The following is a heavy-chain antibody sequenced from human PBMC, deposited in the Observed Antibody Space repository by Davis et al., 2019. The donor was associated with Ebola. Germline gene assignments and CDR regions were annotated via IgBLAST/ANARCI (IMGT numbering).Heavy chain of an antibody. Sequence: MPSETLSLTCTVSGGSISSSSYYWGWIRQPPGKGLEWIGEINHSGSTNYNPSLKSRVTISVDTSKNQFSLKLSSVTAADTAVYYCAREVGEMGPAAHARWFDPWGQGTLVTVSS. D-gene: IGHD2-2*01. CDR2: INHSGST. J-gene: IGHJ5*02. CDR3: AREVGEMGPAAHARWFDP. CDR1: GGSISSSSYY. V-gene: IGHV4-39*07.